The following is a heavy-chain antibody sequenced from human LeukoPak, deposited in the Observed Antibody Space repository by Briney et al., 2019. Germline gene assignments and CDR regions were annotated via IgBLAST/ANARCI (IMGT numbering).Heavy chain of an antibody. D-gene: IGHD5-12*01. CDR2: ISGSGGYT. Sequence: PGGSLRLSCAASGFTFSSYAISWVRQAPGKGLEWVSAISGSGGYTYYADSVKGRFTISRDNSKNTLYLQMNSLRGEDTAVYYCAKNWGATIYYAFDIWGQGTMVTVSS. V-gene: IGHV3-23*01. CDR1: GFTFSSYA. CDR3: AKNWGATIYYAFDI. J-gene: IGHJ3*02.